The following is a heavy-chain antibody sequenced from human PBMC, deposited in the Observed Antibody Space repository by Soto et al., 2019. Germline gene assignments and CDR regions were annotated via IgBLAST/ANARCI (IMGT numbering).Heavy chain of an antibody. Sequence: GGSLRLSCAASGFTFDDYNMHWVRQAPGKGLEWVSLISRDGTNTNYAESVKGRFTISRDNSKNSLYLQMNSLRTEDTALYYCVKETYYYDVSSYYPLGSLGQGTLVTVSS. CDR1: GFTFDDYN. V-gene: IGHV3-43*01. CDR3: VKETYYYDVSSYYPLGS. J-gene: IGHJ5*02. D-gene: IGHD3-22*01. CDR2: ISRDGTNT.